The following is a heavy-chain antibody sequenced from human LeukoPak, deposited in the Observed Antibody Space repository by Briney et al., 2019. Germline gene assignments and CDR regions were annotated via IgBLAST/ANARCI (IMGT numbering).Heavy chain of an antibody. CDR3: ARDTWRESSSWSFYYYYGMDV. CDR2: ISAYNGNT. J-gene: IGHJ6*02. Sequence: GASVKVSCKASGYTFTSYGISWVRQAPGQGLEWMGWISAYNGNTNYAQKLQGRVSMTTGTSTSTAYMELRSLRSDDTAVYYCARDTWRESSSWSFYYYYGMDVWGQGTTVTVSS. D-gene: IGHD6-13*01. CDR1: GYTFTSYG. V-gene: IGHV1-18*01.